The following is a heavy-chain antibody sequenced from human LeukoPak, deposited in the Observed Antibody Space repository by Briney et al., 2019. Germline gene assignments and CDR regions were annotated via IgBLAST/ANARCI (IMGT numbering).Heavy chain of an antibody. V-gene: IGHV3-66*01. Sequence: GGSLRLSCAASGFNVSNNYITWVRQAPGKALEWVSVTYSDGSTYYADSVKGRFTISRDNSKNTLFVQMNSLRAGDTAVYYCARSTGDDYGDYLRYWGQGTLVTVSS. CDR2: TYSDGST. CDR1: GFNVSNNY. D-gene: IGHD4-17*01. J-gene: IGHJ4*02. CDR3: ARSTGDDYGDYLRY.